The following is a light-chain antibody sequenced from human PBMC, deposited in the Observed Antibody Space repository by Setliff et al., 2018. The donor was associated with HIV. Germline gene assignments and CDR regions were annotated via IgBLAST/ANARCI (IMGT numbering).Light chain of an antibody. CDR3: CSYAGTNTHV. Sequence: ALAQPASVSGSPGESITISCTGTSSDVGAYNLVSWYQQYPDRAPKLLIFEINKRPSGLSYRFSGSKSGNTASLTISGLQAEDEADYYCCSYAGTNTHVFGSGTKVTVL. CDR1: SSDVGAYNL. V-gene: IGLV2-23*02. J-gene: IGLJ1*01. CDR2: EIN.